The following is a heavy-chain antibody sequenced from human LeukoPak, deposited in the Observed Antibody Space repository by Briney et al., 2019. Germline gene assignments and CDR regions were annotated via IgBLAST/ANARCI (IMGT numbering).Heavy chain of an antibody. CDR3: AKDTFPYSSSWYYFDY. CDR2: ISGSGGST. CDR1: GFTFSSYA. Sequence: GGSLRLSCAASGFTFSSYAMSWVRQAPGKGLEWVSAISGSGGSTYYADSVKGRFTISRDNSKNTLYLQMNSLRAEDTAVYYCAKDTFPYSSSWYYFDYWGQGTLVTVSS. V-gene: IGHV3-23*01. J-gene: IGHJ4*02. D-gene: IGHD6-13*01.